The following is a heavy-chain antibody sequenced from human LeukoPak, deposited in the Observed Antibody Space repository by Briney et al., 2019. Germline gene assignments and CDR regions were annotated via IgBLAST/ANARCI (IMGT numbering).Heavy chain of an antibody. CDR2: IYTSGST. CDR1: GGSISSGSYY. Sequence: PSQTLSLTCTVSGGSISSGSYYWSWIRQPAGKGLEWIGRIYTSGSTNYNPSLKRRVTISVDTSKNQFSLKLSSVTAADTAVNYYARGVGGGVIGDDYYYYYMDVWGKGTTVTVSS. D-gene: IGHD3-16*01. CDR3: ARGVGGGVIGDDYYYYYMDV. J-gene: IGHJ6*03. V-gene: IGHV4-61*02.